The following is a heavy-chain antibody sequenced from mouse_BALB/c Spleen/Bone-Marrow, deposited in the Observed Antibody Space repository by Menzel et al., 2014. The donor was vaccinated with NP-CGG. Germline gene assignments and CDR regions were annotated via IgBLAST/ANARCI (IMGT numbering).Heavy chain of an antibody. CDR1: GFTFSDFY. J-gene: IGHJ4*01. V-gene: IGHV7-1*02. CDR2: SRNKANDYTP. Sequence: EVMLVESGGGLVQPGGSLRLSCATSGFTFSDFYMEWVRQPPGKRLEWIAASRNKANDYTPEYSASVKGLFIASRDTSQIILCLQMNALRAEDTAIYYWARDPRWLLAMDNWCQGTSVTASS. CDR3: ARDPRWLLAMDN. D-gene: IGHD2-3*01.